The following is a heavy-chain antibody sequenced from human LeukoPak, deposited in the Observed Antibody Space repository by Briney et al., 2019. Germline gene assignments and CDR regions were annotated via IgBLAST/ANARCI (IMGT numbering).Heavy chain of an antibody. CDR2: ISYDGSNK. CDR3: AKGDYDFWSGYRNWFDP. CDR1: GFTFSSYG. V-gene: IGHV3-30*18. J-gene: IGHJ5*02. Sequence: GGSLRLSCAASGFTFSSYGMHWVRQAPGKGLEWVAVISYDGSNKYYADSVKGRFTISRDNSKNTLYLQMNSLRAEDTAVYYCAKGDYDFWSGYRNWFDPWGQGTLVTVSS. D-gene: IGHD3-3*01.